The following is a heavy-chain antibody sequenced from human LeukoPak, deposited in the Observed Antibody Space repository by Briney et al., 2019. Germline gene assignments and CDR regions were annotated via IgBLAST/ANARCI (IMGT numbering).Heavy chain of an antibody. CDR3: ARELKGAIRFDY. D-gene: IGHD1-26*01. Sequence: GGSLRLSCAASGFTFSTYSMNWVRQAPGKGLEWVSSISATGSYTYYADSVKGRFTISRDSAKSSLYLQMSSLRAEDTAVYYCARELKGAIRFDYWGQGTLVTVSS. V-gene: IGHV3-21*01. J-gene: IGHJ4*02. CDR2: ISATGSYT. CDR1: GFTFSTYS.